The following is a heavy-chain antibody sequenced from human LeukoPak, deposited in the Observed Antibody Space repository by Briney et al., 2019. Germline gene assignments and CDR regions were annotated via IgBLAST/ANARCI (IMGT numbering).Heavy chain of an antibody. CDR3: TSGLSVRRSNNTPVDY. CDR1: GFTFSGSA. Sequence: AGGSLRLSCTASGFTFSGSAMYWVRQASGKGLEWVGRIRSKANSYATVYAASVKGRFTISRDDSKNTAYLQMNSLKTEDTAVYYCTSGLSVRRSNNTPVDYWGQGTLVTVSS. J-gene: IGHJ4*02. CDR2: IRSKANSYAT. V-gene: IGHV3-73*01. D-gene: IGHD1-1*01.